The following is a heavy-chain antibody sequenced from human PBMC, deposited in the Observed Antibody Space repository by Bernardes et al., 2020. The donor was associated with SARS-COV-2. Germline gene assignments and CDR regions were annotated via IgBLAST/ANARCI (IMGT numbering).Heavy chain of an antibody. D-gene: IGHD1-1*01. Sequence: GGSLRLSCAASGFTFSSYSMNWVRQAPGKGLEWVSYISSSSSTTYYADSVKGRFTISRDNSKSTLYLQMNSLRADDSAVYYCAKGDDDNWRGWFDCWGQGTLVTVSS. CDR3: AKGDDDNWRGWFDC. CDR2: ISSSSSTT. CDR1: GFTFSSYS. V-gene: IGHV3-48*01. J-gene: IGHJ4*02.